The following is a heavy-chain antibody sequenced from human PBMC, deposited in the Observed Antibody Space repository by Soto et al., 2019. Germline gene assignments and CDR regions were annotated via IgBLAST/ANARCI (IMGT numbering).Heavy chain of an antibody. CDR2: ISANSGNT. J-gene: IGHJ3*01. CDR3: ARERDPFDSDSSHDDFHL. D-gene: IGHD6-6*01. CDR1: GFTFSSYA. Sequence: GGSLRLSCAASGFTFSSYAMSWVRQAPGKGLEWVSGISANSGNTFYADSVKGRFTISRDNSKNTVYLQMNSLSLEDTAVYYCARERDPFDSDSSHDDFHLWGPGTTVTVSS. V-gene: IGHV3-23*01.